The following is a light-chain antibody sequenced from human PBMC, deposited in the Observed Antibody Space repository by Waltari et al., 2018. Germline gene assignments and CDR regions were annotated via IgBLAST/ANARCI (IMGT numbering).Light chain of an antibody. Sequence: DLQMTQSPPSLSASVGDRVTITCQASQAISNSLNWYQQKPGKAPKLLINDASNLQAGVPSRFSGSGSGTNFVFIISSVRPEDVATYYCQQHDNLPLTFGQGTRLEIK. V-gene: IGKV1-33*01. CDR1: QAISNS. CDR2: DAS. J-gene: IGKJ5*01. CDR3: QQHDNLPLT.